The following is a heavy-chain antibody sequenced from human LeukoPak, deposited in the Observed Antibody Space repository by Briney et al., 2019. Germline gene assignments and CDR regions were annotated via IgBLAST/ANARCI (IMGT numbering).Heavy chain of an antibody. V-gene: IGHV1-18*04. CDR1: GYTFTGYY. J-gene: IGHJ4*02. D-gene: IGHD1-26*01. CDR2: ISAYNGNT. CDR3: ARGLGGSGSYFLTFDY. Sequence: ASVKVSCKVSGYTFTGYYMHWVRQAPGQGLEWMGWISAYNGNTKYAQKLQGRVTMTTDTSTSTAYMELRSLRSDDTAVYYCARGLGGSGSYFLTFDYWGQGTLVTVSS.